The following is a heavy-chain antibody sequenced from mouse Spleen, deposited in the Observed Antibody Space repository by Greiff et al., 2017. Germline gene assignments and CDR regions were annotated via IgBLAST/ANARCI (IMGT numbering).Heavy chain of an antibody. CDR1: GFSLTSYG. CDR2: IWSGGST. V-gene: IGHV2-2*01. J-gene: IGHJ1*01. CDR3: ARRGAYYVNPWYCDV. D-gene: IGHD2-10*01. Sequence: QVQLKESGPGLVQPSQSLSITCTVSGFSLTSYGVHWVRQSPGKGLEWLGVIWSGGSTDYNAAFISRLSISKDNSKSQVFFKMNSLQADDTAIYYCARRGAYYVNPWYCDVWGAGTTVTVSS.